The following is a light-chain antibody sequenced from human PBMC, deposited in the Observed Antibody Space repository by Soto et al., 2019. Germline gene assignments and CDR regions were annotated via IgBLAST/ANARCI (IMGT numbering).Light chain of an antibody. CDR3: QQYDTSPPIT. V-gene: IGKV3-20*01. CDR1: QSVSSSY. Sequence: EIVLTQSPGTLSLSPGERATLSCRASQSVSSSYLAWYQQKPGQAPRLIIYGASSRATGIPDRFSGSGSGTDFTLTINRLEPEDFAVYYCQQYDTSPPITFGQGTRLEIK. J-gene: IGKJ5*01. CDR2: GAS.